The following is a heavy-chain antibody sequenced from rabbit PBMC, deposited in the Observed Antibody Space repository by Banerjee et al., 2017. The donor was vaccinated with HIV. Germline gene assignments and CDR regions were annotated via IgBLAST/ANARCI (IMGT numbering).Heavy chain of an antibody. V-gene: IGHV1S43*01. CDR3: VRAGVYAGSSSYTGFDFNL. Sequence: QSLEESGGDLVKPGASLTLTCTASGFSFSSSYFMCWVRQAPGKGLELVACIATKTGSTWFARWVNGRFTISRSTSLNTVDLKMTSLTVADTATYFCVRAGVYAGSSSYTGFDFNLWGQGTLVTVS. CDR2: IATKTGST. CDR1: GFSFSSSYF. D-gene: IGHD8-1*01. J-gene: IGHJ4*01.